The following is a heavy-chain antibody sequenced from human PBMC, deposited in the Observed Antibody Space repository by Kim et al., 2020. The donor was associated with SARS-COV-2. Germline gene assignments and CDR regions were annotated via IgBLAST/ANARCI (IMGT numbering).Heavy chain of an antibody. Sequence: ASVKVSCKASGYTFTGYYMHWVRQAPGQGLEWMGRINPNSGGTNYAQKFQGRVTMTRDTSISTAYMELSRLRSDDTAVYYCARGSTIFGVYRGEHFDYWGQGTLVTVSS. D-gene: IGHD3-3*01. CDR1: GYTFTGYY. CDR2: INPNSGGT. CDR3: ARGSTIFGVYRGEHFDY. V-gene: IGHV1-2*06. J-gene: IGHJ4*02.